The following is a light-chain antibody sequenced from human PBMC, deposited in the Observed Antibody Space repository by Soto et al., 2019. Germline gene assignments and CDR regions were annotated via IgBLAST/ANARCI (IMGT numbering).Light chain of an antibody. Sequence: DIQMTQSLSTLSASVGDRVTITCRASQSISTWLAWYQQKPGKAPKLLIYKASSLESGVPSRFSGSGSGTEFTLTISSLQPDDSATYYCQQYINRWTFGQGTKVEIK. CDR2: KAS. CDR1: QSISTW. CDR3: QQYINRWT. V-gene: IGKV1-5*03. J-gene: IGKJ1*01.